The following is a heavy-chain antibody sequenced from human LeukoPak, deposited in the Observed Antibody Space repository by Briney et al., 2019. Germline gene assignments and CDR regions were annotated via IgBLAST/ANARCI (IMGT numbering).Heavy chain of an antibody. CDR1: GGSISSYY. Sequence: SETLSLTCTVSGGSISSYYWSWIRQPPGKGLKWIGYIYHSGSTNYNPSLKSRVTMSVDTSKNQFSLKLSSVTAADTAVYYCARRYGDLAWYFDLWGRGTLVTVSS. J-gene: IGHJ2*01. CDR3: ARRYGDLAWYFDL. CDR2: IYHSGST. D-gene: IGHD4-17*01. V-gene: IGHV4-59*08.